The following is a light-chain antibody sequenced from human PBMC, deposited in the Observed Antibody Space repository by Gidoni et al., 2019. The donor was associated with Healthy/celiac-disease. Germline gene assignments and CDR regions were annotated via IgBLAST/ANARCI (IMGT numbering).Light chain of an antibody. J-gene: IGKJ3*01. Sequence: DIVMTQPPDSLAVSLGERATINCKSSQSVLYSSNNKNYLAWYQQKPGQPPKLLIYWASTRESWVPDRFGGSGSGTDFTLTISSLQAEDVAVYYCQHYYSTPPSTFGPGTKVDIK. CDR3: QHYYSTPPST. V-gene: IGKV4-1*01. CDR2: WAS. CDR1: QSVLYSSNNKNY.